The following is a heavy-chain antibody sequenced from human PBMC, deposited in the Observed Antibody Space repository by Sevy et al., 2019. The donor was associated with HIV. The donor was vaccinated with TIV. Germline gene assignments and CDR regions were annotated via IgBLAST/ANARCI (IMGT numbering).Heavy chain of an antibody. V-gene: IGHV3-11*01. Sequence: GGSLRLSCTASGFTLSDYYMSWIRQAPGKGLQWISYISGSDDSAGDDTIYYADSVKGRFTISRDNAKNSLYLQMSSLRADDTAVYYCARDHVKDGKGGDYYYHAMDVWGRGTTVTVSS. CDR3: ARDHVKDGKGGDYYYHAMDV. CDR2: ISGSDDSAGDDTI. J-gene: IGHJ6*02. CDR1: GFTLSDYY. D-gene: IGHD3-16*01.